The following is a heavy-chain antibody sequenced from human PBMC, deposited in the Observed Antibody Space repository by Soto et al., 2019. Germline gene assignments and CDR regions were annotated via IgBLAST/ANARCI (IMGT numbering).Heavy chain of an antibody. CDR1: GGSITSSSHY. Sequence: ASETLSLTCTVSGGSITSSSHYWGWIRQPPGKGLECIGNIYYDGSTYYNPSLKSRVTISLDTSKSQFSLRLNSVTAADTAVYYCARSSITPRLFMYPFDYWGQGTLVTVSS. V-gene: IGHV4-39*01. J-gene: IGHJ4*02. CDR3: ARSSITPRLFMYPFDY. CDR2: IYYDGST. D-gene: IGHD6-6*01.